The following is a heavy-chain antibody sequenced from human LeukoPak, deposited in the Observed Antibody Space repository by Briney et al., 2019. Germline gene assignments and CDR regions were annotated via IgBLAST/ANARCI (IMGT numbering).Heavy chain of an antibody. J-gene: IGHJ4*02. D-gene: IGHD6-13*01. CDR1: GGSFSGYY. CDR2: INHSGST. CDR3: ARGLWYSSSWYPSY. V-gene: IGHV4-34*01. Sequence: SETLSLTCAVYGGSFSGYYWSWIRQPPGKGLEWIGEINHSGSTNYNPSLKSRVTISVDTSKNQFSLKLSSVTAADTAVYYCARGLWYSSSWYPSYWGQGTLVTVSS.